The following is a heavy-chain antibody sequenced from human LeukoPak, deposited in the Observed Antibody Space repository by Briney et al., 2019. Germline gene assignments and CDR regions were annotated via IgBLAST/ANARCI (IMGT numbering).Heavy chain of an antibody. CDR1: GGSFSGYY. D-gene: IGHD3-10*01. V-gene: IGHV4-34*01. CDR2: INHSGST. CDR3: ARYDYGSGSYYKL. Sequence: SETLSHTCAVYGGSFSGYYWSWIRQPPGKGLEWIGGINHSGSTNYNPSLKSRVTISVDTSKNQFSLKLSSVTAADTAVYYCARYDYGSGSYYKLWGQGTLVTVSS. J-gene: IGHJ4*02.